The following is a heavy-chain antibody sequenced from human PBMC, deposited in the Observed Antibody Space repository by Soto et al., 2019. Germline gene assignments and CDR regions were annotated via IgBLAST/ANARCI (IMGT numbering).Heavy chain of an antibody. CDR1: GGSISSGGYY. CDR3: ARVFITRGYYYGMDV. Sequence: PSETLSLTCTVSGGSISSGGYYWSWIRQHPGKGLEWIGYIYYSGSTYYNPSLKSRVTISVDTSKNQFSLKLSSVTAADTAVYYCARVFITRGYYYGMDVWGQGTTVTVSS. V-gene: IGHV4-31*02. CDR2: IYYSGST. J-gene: IGHJ6*02. D-gene: IGHD3-22*01.